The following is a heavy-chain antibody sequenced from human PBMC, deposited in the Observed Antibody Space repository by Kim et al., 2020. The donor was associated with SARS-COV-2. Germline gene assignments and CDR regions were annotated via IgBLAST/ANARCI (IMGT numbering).Heavy chain of an antibody. CDR3: ARGNYYYGMDV. J-gene: IGHJ6*02. Sequence: GGSLRLSCAASGFTVSSNFMSWVRQAPGKGLEWVSVIYSGGSTYYADSVKGRFTISRDNSKNTLYLQMNSLRAEDTAVYYCARGNYYYGMDVWGQGTTVTVSS. CDR2: IYSGGST. V-gene: IGHV3-66*01. CDR1: GFTVSSNF.